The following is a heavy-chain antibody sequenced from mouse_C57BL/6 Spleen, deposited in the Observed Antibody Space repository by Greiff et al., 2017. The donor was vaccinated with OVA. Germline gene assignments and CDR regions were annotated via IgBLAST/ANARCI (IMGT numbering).Heavy chain of an antibody. V-gene: IGHV1-53*01. J-gene: IGHJ1*03. CDR1: GYTFTSYW. CDR2: INPSNGGT. CDR3: ARGYGSRIWYFDV. Sequence: QVHVKQPGTELVKPGASVKLSCKASGYTFTSYWMHWVKQRPGQGLEWIGNINPSNGGTNYNEKFKSKATLTVDKSSSTAYMQLSSLTSEDSAVYYCARGYGSRIWYFDVWGTGTTVTVSS. D-gene: IGHD1-1*01.